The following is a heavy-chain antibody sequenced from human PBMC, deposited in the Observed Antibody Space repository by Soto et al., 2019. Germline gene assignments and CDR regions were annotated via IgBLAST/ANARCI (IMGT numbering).Heavy chain of an antibody. V-gene: IGHV4-39*01. D-gene: IGHD3-10*01. J-gene: IGHJ6*03. CDR2: IYYSGST. CDR3: ARASEGSGSYYFPGHMDV. CDR1: GGSISSSSYY. Sequence: SETLSLTCTVSGGSISSSSYYWGWIRQPPGKGLEWIGSIYYSGSTYYNPSLKSRVTISVDTSKNQFSLKLSSVTAADTAVYYCARASEGSGSYYFPGHMDVWGKGTTVTVSS.